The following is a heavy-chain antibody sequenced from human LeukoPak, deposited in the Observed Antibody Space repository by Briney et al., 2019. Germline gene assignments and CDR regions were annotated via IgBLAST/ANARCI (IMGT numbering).Heavy chain of an antibody. Sequence: GGSLRLSSAASGFTFSSYGMHWVRQAPGKGLEWVAFIRYDGSNKYYADSVKGRFTISRDNSKNTLYLQMNSLRAEDTAVYYCAKGVTMIVVVIYDHLDVWGKGTTVTVSS. V-gene: IGHV3-30*02. CDR2: IRYDGSNK. J-gene: IGHJ6*03. CDR3: AKGVTMIVVVIYDHLDV. D-gene: IGHD3-22*01. CDR1: GFTFSSYG.